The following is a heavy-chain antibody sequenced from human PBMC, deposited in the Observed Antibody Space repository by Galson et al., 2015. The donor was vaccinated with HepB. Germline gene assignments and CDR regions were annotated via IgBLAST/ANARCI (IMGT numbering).Heavy chain of an antibody. CDR2: LSSKAYGGTR. D-gene: IGHD2-2*01. J-gene: IGHJ4*02. CDR1: GFTFGDYA. CDR3: TREVDCSGTSGYPT. V-gene: IGHV3-49*03. Sequence: SLRLSCAASGFTFGDYAMSWFRQAPGKGLEWVGFLSSKAYGGTREYAASVKGRFIISRDDSRSIAYLQMNSLRTEDTAVYYCTREVDCSGTSGYPTWGQGTLVTVSS.